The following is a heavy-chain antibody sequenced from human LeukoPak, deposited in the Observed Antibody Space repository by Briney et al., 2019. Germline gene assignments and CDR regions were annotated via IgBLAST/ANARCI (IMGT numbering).Heavy chain of an antibody. Sequence: PGGSLRLSCAASGFTFSDFYMHWIRQAPGKGLEWVSYISGTGKTISYADSLKGRFTISRDNTKNLLFLQVNTLRASDTAVYYFESGGGDYTRRYYMGVWGKGTTVTVSS. CDR2: ISGTGKTI. D-gene: IGHD3-3*01. CDR1: GFTFSDFY. CDR3: ESGGGDYTRRYYMGV. J-gene: IGHJ6*03. V-gene: IGHV3-11*04.